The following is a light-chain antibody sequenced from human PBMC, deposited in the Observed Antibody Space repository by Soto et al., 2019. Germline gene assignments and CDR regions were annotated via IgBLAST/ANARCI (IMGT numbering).Light chain of an antibody. CDR2: DVS. Sequence: QSVLTQPASVSGSPGQSITISCTGTSSDVGGYNYVSWYQQHPGKAPKLMIYDVSNPPSGVSNRFSGSKSVNTAPLTISGLQAEDEADYYCSSYTSSSTVVFVGGTKLTVL. V-gene: IGLV2-14*01. J-gene: IGLJ2*01. CDR3: SSYTSSSTVV. CDR1: SSDVGGYNY.